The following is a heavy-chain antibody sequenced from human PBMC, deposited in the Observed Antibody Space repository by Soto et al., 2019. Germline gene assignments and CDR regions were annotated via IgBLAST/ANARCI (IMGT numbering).Heavy chain of an antibody. D-gene: IGHD5-18*01. CDR2: IVVGSGNA. Sequence: SVKVSCKASGFTFTSSAVQWVRQARGQRLEWIGWIVVGSGNANYAQKFQERVTITRDMSTSTAYMELSSLRSEDTAVYYCAADTGLDTAMDDYYYGMDVWGQGTTVTVSS. CDR3: AADTGLDTAMDDYYYGMDV. V-gene: IGHV1-58*01. J-gene: IGHJ6*02. CDR1: GFTFTSSA.